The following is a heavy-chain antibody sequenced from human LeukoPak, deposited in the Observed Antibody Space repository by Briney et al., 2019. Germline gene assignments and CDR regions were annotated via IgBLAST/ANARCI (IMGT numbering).Heavy chain of an antibody. V-gene: IGHV4-30-4*01. Sequence: SQTLSLTCTVSGGSISSGDYYWSWIRQPPGKGLEWNGYIYYSGSTYYNPYLKIRVTISVDTSQNHFSLNPSSVTAAATALYYCARGRSITMVLYWGQGTLGTVSS. J-gene: IGHJ4*02. CDR3: ARGRSITMVLY. CDR2: IYYSGST. D-gene: IGHD3-10*01. CDR1: GGSISSGDYY.